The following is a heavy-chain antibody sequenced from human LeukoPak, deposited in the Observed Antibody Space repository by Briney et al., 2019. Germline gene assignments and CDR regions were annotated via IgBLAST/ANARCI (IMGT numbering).Heavy chain of an antibody. D-gene: IGHD5-18*01. CDR1: GYTFTGYY. CDR2: INPSGGST. J-gene: IGHJ4*02. Sequence: GASVKLPCKASGYTFTGYYMHWVRQAPGQGLEWMGIINPSGGSTSYAQKFQGRVTMTRDTSTSTVYMELSSLRSEDTAVYYCARGEYSYGTPFDYWGQGTLVTVSS. CDR3: ARGEYSYGTPFDY. V-gene: IGHV1-46*01.